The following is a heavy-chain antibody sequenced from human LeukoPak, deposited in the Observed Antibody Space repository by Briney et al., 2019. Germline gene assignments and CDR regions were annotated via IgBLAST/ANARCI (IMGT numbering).Heavy chain of an antibody. CDR3: AKDRSRRIVVVPAAPIDY. V-gene: IGHV3-23*01. J-gene: IGHJ4*02. D-gene: IGHD2-2*01. Sequence: TGGSLRLSCAASGFTFSSYAMSWVRQAPGKGPEWVSAISGSGGSTYYADSVKGRFTISRDNSKNTLYLQMNSLRAEDTAVYYCAKDRSRRIVVVPAAPIDYWGQGTLVTVSS. CDR1: GFTFSSYA. CDR2: ISGSGGST.